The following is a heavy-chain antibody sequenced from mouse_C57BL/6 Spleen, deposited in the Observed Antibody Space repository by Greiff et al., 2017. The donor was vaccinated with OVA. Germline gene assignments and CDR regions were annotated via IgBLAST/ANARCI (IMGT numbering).Heavy chain of an antibody. Sequence: VQLQQPGAELVMPGASVKLSCKASGYTFTSYWMHWVKQRPGQGLEWIGEIDPSDSYTNYNQKFKGKAPLTVDKSSSTAYMQLSSLTSEDSAVYYCARGTTVVGGDYGGQGTTRAVSS. CDR2: IDPSDSYT. D-gene: IGHD1-1*01. J-gene: IGHJ2*01. CDR3: ARGTTVVGGDY. CDR1: GYTFTSYW. V-gene: IGHV1-69*01.